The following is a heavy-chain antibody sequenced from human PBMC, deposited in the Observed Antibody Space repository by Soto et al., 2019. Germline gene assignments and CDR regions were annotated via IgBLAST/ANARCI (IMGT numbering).Heavy chain of an antibody. CDR2: IYYSGST. D-gene: IGHD3-22*01. CDR3: ARQGYDSSGYYRLDGMDV. Sequence: SETLSLTCTVSGGSISSYYWSWIRQPPGKGLEWIGYIYYSGSTNYNPSLKSRVTISVDTSKNRFSLKLSSVTAANTAVYYCARQGYDSSGYYRLDGMDVWGQGTTVTVSS. J-gene: IGHJ6*02. V-gene: IGHV4-59*08. CDR1: GGSISSYY.